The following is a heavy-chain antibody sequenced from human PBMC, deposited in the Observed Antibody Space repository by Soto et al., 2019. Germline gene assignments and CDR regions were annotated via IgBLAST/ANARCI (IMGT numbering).Heavy chain of an antibody. CDR1: RGTFSRYA. CDR3: ATEGDAGIAAAGTAWFDR. D-gene: IGHD6-13*01. Sequence: QVQLVQSGAEVKKPGSSVKVSCKASRGTFSRYAISWVRQAPGQGLEWMGGIIPLYGTTNYAQKFQGRVTITADESTRIAYLELSSVRSEDTAIYYCATEGDAGIAAAGTAWFDRWGQGSLVTVSS. V-gene: IGHV1-69*12. CDR2: IIPLYGTT. J-gene: IGHJ5*02.